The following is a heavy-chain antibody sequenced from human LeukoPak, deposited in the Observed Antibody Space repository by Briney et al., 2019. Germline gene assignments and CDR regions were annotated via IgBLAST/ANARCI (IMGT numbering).Heavy chain of an antibody. Sequence: GGSLRLSCAASGFTFSSYAMHWVRQAPGKGLEWVAVISYDGSNKYYADSVKGRYTISRDNSKNTLYLQMNSLRAEDTAVYYCARDGLSIAVAGFDYWGQGTLVTVSS. CDR2: ISYDGSNK. V-gene: IGHV3-30-3*01. CDR1: GFTFSSYA. J-gene: IGHJ4*02. D-gene: IGHD6-19*01. CDR3: ARDGLSIAVAGFDY.